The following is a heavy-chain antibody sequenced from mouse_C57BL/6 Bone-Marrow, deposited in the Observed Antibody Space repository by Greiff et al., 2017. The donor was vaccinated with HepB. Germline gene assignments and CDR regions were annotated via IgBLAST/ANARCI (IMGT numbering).Heavy chain of an antibody. CDR3: ARRIIISY. D-gene: IGHD1-1*01. CDR1: GFTFSSYG. Sequence: EVNVVESGGDLVKPGGSLKLSCAASGFTFSSYGMSWVRQTPDKRLEWVATISSGGSYTYYPDSVKGRFTISRDNAKNTLYLQMSSLKSEDTAMSYCARRIIISYWGQGTLVTVSA. J-gene: IGHJ3*01. CDR2: ISSGGSYT. V-gene: IGHV5-6*02.